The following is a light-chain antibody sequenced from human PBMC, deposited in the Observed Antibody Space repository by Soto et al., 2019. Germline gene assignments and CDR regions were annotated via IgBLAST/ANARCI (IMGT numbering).Light chain of an antibody. Sequence: IPLTQSPSSLSASVGDRVTITCRASQGIRNYLAWYQQNPGKAPQLLIYLASTLQGGVPSRFSGSGSGTDFSLTISSLQPEDVATYYCQYLNSFPLTFGGGTKVEIK. CDR3: QYLNSFPLT. J-gene: IGKJ4*01. CDR1: QGIRNY. CDR2: LAS. V-gene: IGKV1-9*01.